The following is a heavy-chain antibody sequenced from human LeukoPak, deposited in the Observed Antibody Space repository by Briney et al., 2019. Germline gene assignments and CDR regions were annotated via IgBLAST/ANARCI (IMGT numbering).Heavy chain of an antibody. J-gene: IGHJ4*02. V-gene: IGHV1-8*01. CDR2: MNPNSGNT. D-gene: IGHD3-3*02. Sequence: ASVKVSCKASGYTFTSYDINWVRQATGQGLEWMGWMNPNSGNTGYAQKFQGRVTMTRSTSISTAYMELRSLRSEDTAVYFCATFLEPGYCDSWGQGTLVTVSS. CDR1: GYTFTSYD. CDR3: ATFLEPGYCDS.